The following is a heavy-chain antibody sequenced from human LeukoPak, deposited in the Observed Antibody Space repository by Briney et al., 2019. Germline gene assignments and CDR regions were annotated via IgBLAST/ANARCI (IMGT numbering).Heavy chain of an antibody. V-gene: IGHV4-59*01. CDR2: VYGSGYT. D-gene: IGHD6-19*01. CDR3: ARETSLAGFASGLGLNY. J-gene: IGHJ4*02. Sequence: NPSETQSLTCTVSGASISGWYWSWIRQPPGKGLEWIGYVYGSGYTNYNPSLKSRVTMSIDTSKNHFSLKLTFVTAADTATYYCARETSLAGFASGLGLNYWGQGILVTVSS. CDR1: GASISGWY.